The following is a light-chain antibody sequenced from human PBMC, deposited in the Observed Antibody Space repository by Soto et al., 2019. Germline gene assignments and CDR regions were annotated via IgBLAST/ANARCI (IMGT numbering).Light chain of an antibody. Sequence: QSVLTQPASVSGSPGQSISISCTGTSNDIGIYNYVSWYQQYPGKAPKLMIYEVNNRLSGVSNRFSGSKSGNTASLTISGLQAEDEAYYYCSSYTSTSTVFGGGTKLTV. V-gene: IGLV2-14*01. CDR2: EVN. J-gene: IGLJ2*01. CDR1: SNDIGIYNY. CDR3: SSYTSTSTV.